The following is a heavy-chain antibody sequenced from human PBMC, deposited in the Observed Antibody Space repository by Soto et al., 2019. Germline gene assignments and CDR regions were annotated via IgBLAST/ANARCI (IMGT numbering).Heavy chain of an antibody. D-gene: IGHD1-20*01. J-gene: IGHJ4*02. V-gene: IGHV4-59*01. Sequence: SETLSLTCTVSGVSITPYYWTWVRHPPGKGLEWIGYVYHTGNTYYNPSLKSRVTISLDTSKNQVSLRLKSVTAADTAVYYCAREQYNWKLWGQGTLVTVSS. CDR2: VYHTGNT. CDR3: AREQYNWKL. CDR1: GVSITPYY.